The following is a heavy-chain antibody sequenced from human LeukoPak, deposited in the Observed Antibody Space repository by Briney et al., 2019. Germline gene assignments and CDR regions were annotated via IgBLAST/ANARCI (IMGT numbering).Heavy chain of an antibody. CDR3: ARSWSGWYELHY. CDR2: INPNSGAT. V-gene: IGHV1-2*02. Sequence: ASVKVSCKASGYTFTGYYMHWVRQAPGQGLEWMGWINPNSGATNYAQKLQGRVTMTRDTSISTAYMELSRLRSDDTAVYYCARSWSGWYELHYWGQGTLVTVSS. D-gene: IGHD6-19*01. CDR1: GYTFTGYY. J-gene: IGHJ4*02.